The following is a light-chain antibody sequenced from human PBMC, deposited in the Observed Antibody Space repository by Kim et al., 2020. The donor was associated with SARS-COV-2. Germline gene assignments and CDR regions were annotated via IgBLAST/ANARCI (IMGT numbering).Light chain of an antibody. CDR2: DAS. J-gene: IGKJ4*01. V-gene: IGKV3-11*01. CDR1: QSVSSY. CDR3: QQRTNWPLT. Sequence: LVPGEIATRSCRASQSVSSYLAWYQQKPGQAPRLLIYDASNRATAIPARFSGSGSGTDFTLTISSLEPEDFAVYYCQQRTNWPLTFGGGTKVDIK.